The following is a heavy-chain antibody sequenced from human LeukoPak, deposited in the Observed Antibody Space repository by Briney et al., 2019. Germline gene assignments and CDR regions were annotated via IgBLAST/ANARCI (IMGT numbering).Heavy chain of an antibody. CDR3: AKELLRLVAFEI. D-gene: IGHD3-22*01. CDR2: ISYDGSNK. J-gene: IGHJ3*02. CDR1: GFTFSSYG. Sequence: GGSLRLSCAASGFTFSSYGMHWVRQAPGKGLEWVAVISYDGSNKYYGDSVKGRFTISRDNSKNTLYLQMNSLRAEDTAVYYCAKELLRLVAFEIWGQGTMVTVSS. V-gene: IGHV3-30*18.